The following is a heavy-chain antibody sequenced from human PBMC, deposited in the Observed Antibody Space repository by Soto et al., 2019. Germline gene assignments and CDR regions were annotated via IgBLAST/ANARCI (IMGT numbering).Heavy chain of an antibody. CDR1: GFTFSNAW. J-gene: IGHJ4*02. V-gene: IGHV3-15*01. CDR3: TTDRADDSSGFPTYYFDY. Sequence: EVQLVESGGGLVKPGGSLRLSCAASGFTFSNAWMSWVRQAPGKGLEWVGRIKSKTDGGTTDYAAPVKGRFTISRDDSKNPLYLQMNSLKTEDTAVYYCTTDRADDSSGFPTYYFDYWGQGTLVTVSS. D-gene: IGHD3-22*01. CDR2: IKSKTDGGTT.